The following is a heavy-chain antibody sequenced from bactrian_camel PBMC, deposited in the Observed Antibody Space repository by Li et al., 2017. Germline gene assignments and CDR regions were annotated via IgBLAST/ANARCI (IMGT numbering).Heavy chain of an antibody. CDR1: GITFNFYP. D-gene: IGHD5*01. CDR2: RNIRGARS. V-gene: IGHV3S40*01. CDR3: ATDLMVTTGEYTY. Sequence: VQLVESGGGLVQPGGSLRLSCAASGITFNFYPMIWVRQAPGKGLEWVSGRNIRGARSYYSDSVKGRFTISRDDAKNTVYLQMNSLNFEDSGVYYCATDLMVTTGEYTYWGQGTQVTVS. J-gene: IGHJ4*01.